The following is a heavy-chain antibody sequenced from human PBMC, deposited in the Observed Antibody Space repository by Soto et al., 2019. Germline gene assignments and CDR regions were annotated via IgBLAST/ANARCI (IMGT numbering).Heavy chain of an antibody. CDR3: ARQTGLGATNY. CDR1: GFTFSNFW. CDR2: INTDGSVT. V-gene: IGHV3-74*01. Sequence: GSLRLSWAGSGFTFSNFWMHWVRQAPGKGLVWVARINTDGSVTSQADSVKGRFTISRDNAKSTLYLKMISLREEDLAIYYCARQTGLGATNYWGRGTLVTVSS. J-gene: IGHJ4*02. D-gene: IGHD1-26*01.